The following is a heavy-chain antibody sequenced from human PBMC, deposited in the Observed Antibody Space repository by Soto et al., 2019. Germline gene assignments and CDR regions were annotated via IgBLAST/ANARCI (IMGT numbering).Heavy chain of an antibody. CDR2: IYYSGST. CDR3: ASRYCGGDCKNWFDP. Sequence: QVQLQESGPGLVKPSQTLSLTCTVSGGSISSGGYYWSWIRQHRGKGLEWIGYIYYSGSTYYNPSLKSRVTISVDTSKNQFSLKLSSVTAADTAVYYCASRYCGGDCKNWFDPWGQGTLVTVSS. V-gene: IGHV4-31*03. J-gene: IGHJ5*02. CDR1: GGSISSGGYY. D-gene: IGHD2-21*02.